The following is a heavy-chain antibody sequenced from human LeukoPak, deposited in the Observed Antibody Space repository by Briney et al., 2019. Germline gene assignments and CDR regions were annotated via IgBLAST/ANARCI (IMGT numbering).Heavy chain of an antibody. CDR3: ARDSISGSYVHYDN. CDR1: GYTFTKYA. Sequence: ASLKVSCKASGYTFTKYAMNWVRQAPGQGLEWVGWINTNTGNPTYAQAFTGRFVFSLDTSVSTAYLQINSLKAEDTAVYYCARDSISGSYVHYDNWGQGTLVTVSS. D-gene: IGHD1-26*01. J-gene: IGHJ4*02. CDR2: INTNTGNP. V-gene: IGHV7-4-1*02.